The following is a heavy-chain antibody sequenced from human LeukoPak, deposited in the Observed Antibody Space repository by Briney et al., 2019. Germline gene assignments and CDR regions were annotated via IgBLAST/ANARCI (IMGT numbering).Heavy chain of an antibody. J-gene: IGHJ4*02. CDR1: GFTFSTYA. D-gene: IGHD3-10*01. CDR2: ISDTGGAT. V-gene: IGHV3-23*01. Sequence: GGSLRLSCAASGFTFSTYAMSWVRQAPGKGLEWVSSISDTGGATYYAESVKGRFTISRDNARNTFYLQLTSPRDEDTALYYCAKGGGSTFDNWGQGILVTVSS. CDR3: AKGGGSTFDN.